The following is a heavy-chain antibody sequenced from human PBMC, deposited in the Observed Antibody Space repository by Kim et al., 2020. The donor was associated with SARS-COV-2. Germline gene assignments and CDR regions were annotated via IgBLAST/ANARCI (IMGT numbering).Heavy chain of an antibody. Sequence: SETLSLTCTVSGGSISSSSYYWGWIRQPPGKGLEWIGSIYYSGSTYYNPSLKSRVTISVDTSKNQFSLKLSSVTAADTAVYYCARQPLEYCSSTSCYSWVRYYGMDVWGQGTTVTVSS. V-gene: IGHV4-39*01. CDR1: GGSISSSSYY. D-gene: IGHD2-2*02. J-gene: IGHJ6*02. CDR3: ARQPLEYCSSTSCYSWVRYYGMDV. CDR2: IYYSGST.